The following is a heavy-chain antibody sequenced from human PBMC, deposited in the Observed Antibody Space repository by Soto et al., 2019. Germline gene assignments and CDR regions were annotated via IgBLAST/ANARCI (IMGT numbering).Heavy chain of an antibody. J-gene: IGHJ6*02. V-gene: IGHV3-23*01. D-gene: IGHD5-12*01. CDR2: ISGSGGST. Sequence: PGGSLRLSCAASGFTFSSYAMSWVRQAPGKGLEWVSAISGSGGSTYYADSVNGRFTISRDNSKNTLYLQMNSLRAEDTVVYYCANLVARLDYYGMDVWGQGTTVTVSS. CDR1: GFTFSSYA. CDR3: ANLVARLDYYGMDV.